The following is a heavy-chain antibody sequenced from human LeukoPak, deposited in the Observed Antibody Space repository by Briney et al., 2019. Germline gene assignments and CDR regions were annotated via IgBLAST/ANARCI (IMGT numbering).Heavy chain of an antibody. CDR2: LNPNSGAT. J-gene: IGHJ5*02. Sequence: GASVKVSCKASGYTFTGHYMHWVRQAPGQGLEWMGWLNPNSGATNYAQKFQGRLTLTRDTSISTAYMELSGLISDDTAVYYCARDPKNYPDRWGQGTLVTVSS. CDR1: GYTFTGHY. CDR3: ARDPKNYPDR. V-gene: IGHV1-2*02. D-gene: IGHD5-24*01.